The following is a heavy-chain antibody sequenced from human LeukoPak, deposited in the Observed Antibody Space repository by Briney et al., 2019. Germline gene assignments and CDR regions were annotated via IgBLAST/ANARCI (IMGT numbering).Heavy chain of an antibody. V-gene: IGHV1-18*04. CDR1: GYTFTSYG. CDR2: ISAYNGNT. J-gene: IGHJ6*02. Sequence: VASVKVSCKASGYTFTSYGISWVRQAPGQGLEWMGWISAYNGNTNYAQKFQGRVTITADKSTSTAYMELSSLRSEDTAVYYCARGGSVTTVTTRHYYYYGMDVWGQGTTVTVSS. D-gene: IGHD4-17*01. CDR3: ARGGSVTTVTTRHYYYYGMDV.